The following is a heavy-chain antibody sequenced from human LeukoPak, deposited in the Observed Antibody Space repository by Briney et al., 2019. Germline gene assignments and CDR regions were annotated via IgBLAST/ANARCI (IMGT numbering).Heavy chain of an antibody. Sequence: SETLSLICTVSGGSISSYYWSWIRQPPGKGLEWIGRIYSSGSTNYNPSLKSRVTMSVDTSKSQFSLKLSSVTAADTAIYYCARGVRIVGATTAFDIWGQGTMVTVSS. V-gene: IGHV4-4*07. CDR1: GGSISSYY. CDR3: ARGVRIVGATTAFDI. D-gene: IGHD1-26*01. CDR2: IYSSGST. J-gene: IGHJ3*02.